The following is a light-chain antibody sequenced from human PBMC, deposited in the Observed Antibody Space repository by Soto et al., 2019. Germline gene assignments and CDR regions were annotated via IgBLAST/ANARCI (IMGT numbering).Light chain of an antibody. CDR3: EQYDDWLRLT. Sequence: EIVMTQSPATLSVSPGERATLSCRASQSVNIYLAWYQQKPGQAPRLLIFGASYRATGIPARFSGSGSGTEFNLTNRSLLSEDVAVYCWEQYDDWLRLTFGGGTEVVIK. V-gene: IGKV3D-15*01. J-gene: IGKJ4*01. CDR2: GAS. CDR1: QSVNIY.